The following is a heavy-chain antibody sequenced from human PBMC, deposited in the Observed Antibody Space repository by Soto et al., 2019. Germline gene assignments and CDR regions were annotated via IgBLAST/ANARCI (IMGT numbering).Heavy chain of an antibody. V-gene: IGHV1-69*13. CDR2: IIPIFGTA. CDR3: ARSYYYDSSANYWYFDL. Sequence: SVKVSCKASGGTFSSYAISWVRQAPGQGLEWMGGIIPIFGTANYAQKFQGRVTITADESTSTAYMELSSLRSEDTAVYYCARSYYYDSSANYWYFDLWGRGTLVTVS. J-gene: IGHJ2*01. D-gene: IGHD3-22*01. CDR1: GGTFSSYA.